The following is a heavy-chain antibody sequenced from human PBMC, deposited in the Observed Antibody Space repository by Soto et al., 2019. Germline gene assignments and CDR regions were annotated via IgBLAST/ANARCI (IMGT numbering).Heavy chain of an antibody. V-gene: IGHV4-31*03. D-gene: IGHD3-22*01. CDR1: GASISSGGYY. J-gene: IGHJ5*02. Sequence: SETLSLTCTVSGASISSGGYYWSWIRQHPGKGLEWIGYIYHRGSTYYNPSLNSRATISVDTSKNQFSLKLSSVTAADTAVYYCARDPRGYSEWFDPWGQGTLVTVSS. CDR2: IYHRGST. CDR3: ARDPRGYSEWFDP.